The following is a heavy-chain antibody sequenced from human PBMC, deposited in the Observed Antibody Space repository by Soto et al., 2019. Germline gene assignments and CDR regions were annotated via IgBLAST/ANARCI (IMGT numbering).Heavy chain of an antibody. Sequence: PSETLSLTCTVSGGSITRGGYYWSWIRQHPGKGLEWIGYIYNSGTTYYNPSLKSRVTISVDTSKNQFSLKLTSVTAADTAVYYCPRDPAPWGQGTLVTVSS. V-gene: IGHV4-31*03. CDR2: IYNSGTT. CDR1: GGSITRGGYY. J-gene: IGHJ5*02. CDR3: PRDPAP.